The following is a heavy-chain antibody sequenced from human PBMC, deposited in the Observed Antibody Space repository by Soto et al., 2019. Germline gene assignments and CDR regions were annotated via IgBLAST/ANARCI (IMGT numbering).Heavy chain of an antibody. CDR1: GGSTSGNY. CDR2: IYSSGRT. V-gene: IGHV4-4*07. D-gene: IGHD5-18*01. CDR3: ARDFDVNTALDYWYFDL. J-gene: IGHJ2*01. Sequence: QVQLQESGPGPVKASETLSLTCTLSGGSTSGNYWSWIRQPAGKGLEWIGRIYSSGRTHYNPSLEGRVTMSVSTNHFSLKLNCVTAADTAVYYCARDFDVNTALDYWYFDLWGRGTLVTVSS.